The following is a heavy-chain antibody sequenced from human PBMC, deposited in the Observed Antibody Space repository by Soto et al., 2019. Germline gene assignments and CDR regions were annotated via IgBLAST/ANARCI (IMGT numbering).Heavy chain of an antibody. Sequence: GESLKIPCKSSGYSFTSHSIGWVRQMPGKGLEWMGIIYPGDSDTRYSPSFQGQVTISADKSISTAYLQWSSLKASDTAMYYCATLYSSGQFFSFWGQGTLVTVSS. V-gene: IGHV5-51*01. D-gene: IGHD6-19*01. J-gene: IGHJ4*02. CDR2: IYPGDSDT. CDR1: GYSFTSHS. CDR3: ATLYSSGQFFSF.